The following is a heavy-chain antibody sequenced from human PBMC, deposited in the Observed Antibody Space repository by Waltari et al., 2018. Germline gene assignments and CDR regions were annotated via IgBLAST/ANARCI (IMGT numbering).Heavy chain of an antibody. CDR1: GFTFSSYA. V-gene: IGHV3-30-3*01. Sequence: QVQLVESGGGVVQPGRYLSLSCAAAGFTFSSYAMHWVRQAPGKGLEWVAVISYDGSNKYYADSVKGRFTISRDNSKNTLYLQMNSLRAEDTALYYCATFKGDYWGQGTLVTVSS. CDR2: ISYDGSNK. CDR3: ATFKGDY. J-gene: IGHJ4*02. D-gene: IGHD3-16*01.